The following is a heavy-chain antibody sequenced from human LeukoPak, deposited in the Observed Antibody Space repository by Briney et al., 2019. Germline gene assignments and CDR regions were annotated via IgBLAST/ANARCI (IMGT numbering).Heavy chain of an antibody. V-gene: IGHV4-61*08. Sequence: SETLSLTCTVSGGSISSGGYYWSWIRQHPGKGLEWIGYIYYSGSTNYNPSLKSRVTISVDTSKNQFSLKLSSVTAADTAVYYCARLGPPSGDYVDYWGQGTLVTVSS. D-gene: IGHD7-27*01. CDR1: GGSISSGGYY. J-gene: IGHJ4*02. CDR3: ARLGPPSGDYVDY. CDR2: IYYSGST.